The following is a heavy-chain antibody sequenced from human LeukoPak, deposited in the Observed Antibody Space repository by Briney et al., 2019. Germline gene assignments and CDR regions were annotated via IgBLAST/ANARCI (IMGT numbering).Heavy chain of an antibody. CDR2: IYTSGST. Sequence: SETLSLTCTVSGGSISSGSYYWSWIRQPAGKGLEWIGRIYTSGSTNYNPSLKSRVTISVDTSKNQFSLKLSSVTAADTAAYYCARVTGYMIEDYFDYWGQGTLVTVSS. V-gene: IGHV4-61*02. CDR3: ARVTGYMIEDYFDY. CDR1: GGSISSGSYY. J-gene: IGHJ4*02. D-gene: IGHD3-22*01.